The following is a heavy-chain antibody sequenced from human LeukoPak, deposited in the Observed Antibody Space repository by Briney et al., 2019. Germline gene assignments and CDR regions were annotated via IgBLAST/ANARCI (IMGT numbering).Heavy chain of an antibody. CDR2: FDPEDGET. Sequence: ASVKVSCKVSGYTLTELSMHWVRQAPGKGLEWMGGFDPEDGETIYAQKFQGRVTMTEDTSTDTAYMELSSLRSEDTAVYYCATCNPYYYGSRNLRELDYWGQGTLVTVSS. V-gene: IGHV1-24*01. CDR1: GYTLTELS. J-gene: IGHJ4*02. D-gene: IGHD3-10*01. CDR3: ATCNPYYYGSRNLRELDY.